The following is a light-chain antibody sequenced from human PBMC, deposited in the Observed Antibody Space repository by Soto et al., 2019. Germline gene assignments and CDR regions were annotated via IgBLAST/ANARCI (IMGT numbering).Light chain of an antibody. CDR2: AAS. V-gene: IGKV1-27*01. CDR1: QGISNF. J-gene: IGKJ4*01. CDR3: QTYNSAPSLT. Sequence: DIQMTQSPSSLSASVGDRVSITCRASQGISNFLAWYQHKPGKVPKLLIYAASTLQSGVPSRFSGSGSGTDFTLTISSLQPEAVATYYCQTYNSAPSLTFGGGTKVEIK.